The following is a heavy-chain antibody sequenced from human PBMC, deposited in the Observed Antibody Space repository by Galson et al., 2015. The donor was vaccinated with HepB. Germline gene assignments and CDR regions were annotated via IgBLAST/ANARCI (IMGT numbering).Heavy chain of an antibody. V-gene: IGHV3-13*01. CDR3: VRGGGTYYLDAFDI. J-gene: IGHJ3*02. Sequence: SLRLSCEASGFNFSNYDMHWVRQSTGKGLQWVSAVETNGDTNYPGSVKGRFTISRENAKNSLYLKMSGLTVGDMAVYYCVRGGGTYYLDAFDIWGQGTVVTVSS. CDR2: VETNGDT. CDR1: GFNFSNYD. D-gene: IGHD1-26*01.